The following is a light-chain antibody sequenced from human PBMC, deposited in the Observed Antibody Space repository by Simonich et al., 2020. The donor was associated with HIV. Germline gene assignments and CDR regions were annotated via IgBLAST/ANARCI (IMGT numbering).Light chain of an antibody. CDR3: QQYNSYPFT. CDR1: QSISSW. CDR2: KAS. Sequence: DIQMTQSPSTLSASVGNRVTITSRASQSISSWLAWYQQKPVKAPKLLIYKASILERGVPSRFSGSGSGTQFTLTISSLQPDDFATYYCQQYNSYPFTFGQGTKLEIK. J-gene: IGKJ2*01. V-gene: IGKV1-5*03.